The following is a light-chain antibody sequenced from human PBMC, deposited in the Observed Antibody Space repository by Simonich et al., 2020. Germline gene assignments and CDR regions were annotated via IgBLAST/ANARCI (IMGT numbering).Light chain of an antibody. CDR2: WAS. CDR1: QSVLYSSNNKNY. Sequence: DIVMTQSPDSLAVSLGERATINCQSSQSVLYSSNNKNYLAWYKQKPGQPPKLLIYWASTRESGVPDRFSGSGSGTDFTLTISSLQAEDVAVYYCQQYYSTPQTFGQGTKVEIK. J-gene: IGKJ1*01. CDR3: QQYYSTPQT. V-gene: IGKV4-1*01.